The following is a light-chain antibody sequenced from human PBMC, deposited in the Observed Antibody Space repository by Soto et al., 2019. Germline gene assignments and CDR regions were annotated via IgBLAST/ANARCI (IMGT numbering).Light chain of an antibody. CDR2: AAS. V-gene: IGKV2-30*02. CDR1: QSLVHSDGNTY. Sequence: DVVMTQSPLSLPVTLGQPASISCRSSQSLVHSDGNTYLNWYQHRPGEAPKLLIYAASYLETGVPTRFSGSGSGTDFSFTVTSLQPEDSATYYCQQYDTRPTMTFGQGTRLE. J-gene: IGKJ5*01. CDR3: QQYDTRPTMT.